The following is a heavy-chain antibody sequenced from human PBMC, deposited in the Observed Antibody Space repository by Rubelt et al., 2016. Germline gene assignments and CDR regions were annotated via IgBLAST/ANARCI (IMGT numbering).Heavy chain of an antibody. D-gene: IGHD1-26*01. CDR3: VRGNSGSYFSYPYDY. Sequence: GGGLVQPGRSLRLPCAASGFTFYTYAMTWVRQAPGKGLEWVSSISGSGGTTYYADSVKGRFTNSRDSSKSTLYLQMNSLRAEDTAVYYCVRGNSGSYFSYPYDYWGQGTLVTASS. J-gene: IGHJ4*02. V-gene: IGHV3-23*01. CDR2: ISGSGGTT. CDR1: GFTFYTYA.